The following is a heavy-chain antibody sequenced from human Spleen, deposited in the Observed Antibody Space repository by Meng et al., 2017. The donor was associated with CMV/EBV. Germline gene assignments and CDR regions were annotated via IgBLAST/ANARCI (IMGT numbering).Heavy chain of an antibody. CDR3: AKARYCTNGVCLSAPDY. CDR2: ISGSGGST. V-gene: IGHV3-23*01. D-gene: IGHD2-8*01. J-gene: IGHJ4*02. CDR1: GLSVSNNY. Sequence: GGSLRLSCAASGLSVSNNYMNWVRQAPGKGLEWVSLISGSGGSTYYADSVKGRFTISRDNSKNTLYLQMNSLRAEDTAVYYCAKARYCTNGVCLSAPDYWGQGTLVTVSS.